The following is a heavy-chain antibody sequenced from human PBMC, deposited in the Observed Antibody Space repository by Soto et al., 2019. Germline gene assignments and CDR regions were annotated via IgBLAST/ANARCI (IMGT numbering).Heavy chain of an antibody. Sequence: GASVKVSCKASGYTFTSYDINWVRQATGQGLEWMGWMNPNSGNTGYAQKFQGRVTMTRNTSISTAYMELSSLRSEDTAVYYCARSRDILTGYFTYNWFDPWGQGTLVTVSS. CDR1: GYTFTSYD. J-gene: IGHJ5*02. CDR3: ARSRDILTGYFTYNWFDP. V-gene: IGHV1-8*01. D-gene: IGHD3-9*01. CDR2: MNPNSGNT.